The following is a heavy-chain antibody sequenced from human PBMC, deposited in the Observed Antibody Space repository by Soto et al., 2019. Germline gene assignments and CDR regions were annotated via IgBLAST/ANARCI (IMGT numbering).Heavy chain of an antibody. CDR1: GASLSSIDYY. D-gene: IGHD1-26*01. J-gene: IGHJ5*02. CDR2: VHSTGST. V-gene: IGHV4-30-4*01. CDR3: AYRKIVGPDLGS. Sequence: QVQLQESGPGLVKVSQTLSLTCSVSGASLSSIDYYWSWVRQPPGKGLEWIGYVHSTGSTYYSPTLKNRVSMSVDTSKSQLSLRLTSVTAADTAVYYCAYRKIVGPDLGSWGQGTRVTVSS.